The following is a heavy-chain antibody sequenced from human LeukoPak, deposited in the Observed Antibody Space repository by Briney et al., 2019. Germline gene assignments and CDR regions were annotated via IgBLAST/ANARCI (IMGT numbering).Heavy chain of an antibody. Sequence: GGSLRLFCAASGLTFSSYAMHWARQAPGKGLEYVSAISSNGGSTHYANSAKRSFTISRYNSKNTLYLQMGSLRAEDMAVYYCARDGERRLEPPTYYYYYYYMDVWGKGTTVTVSS. CDR1: GLTFSSYA. CDR2: ISSNGGST. CDR3: ARDGERRLEPPTYYYYYYYMDV. D-gene: IGHD1-1*01. J-gene: IGHJ6*03. V-gene: IGHV3-64*01.